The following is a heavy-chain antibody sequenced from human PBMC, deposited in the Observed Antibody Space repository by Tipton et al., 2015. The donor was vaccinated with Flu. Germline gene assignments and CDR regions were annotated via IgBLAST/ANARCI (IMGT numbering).Heavy chain of an antibody. CDR1: GYSISSGFY. V-gene: IGHV4-38-2*02. D-gene: IGHD5-24*01. CDR2: IYHSGST. J-gene: IGHJ4*02. Sequence: TLSLTCTVSGYSISSGFYWGWIRQPPGKGLEWIGNIYHSGSTFYNPSLKSRVTISVGTSKNQSSLKLSSVTAADTAVYYCARGDGYNFDYWGQGTLVTVSS. CDR3: ARGDGYNFDY.